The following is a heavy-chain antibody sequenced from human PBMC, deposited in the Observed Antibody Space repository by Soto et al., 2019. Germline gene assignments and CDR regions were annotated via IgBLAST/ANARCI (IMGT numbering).Heavy chain of an antibody. J-gene: IGHJ5*02. V-gene: IGHV3-30*18. Sequence: QVQLVESGEGVVQPGRSLRLSCAASRFTFSSYGMHWVRQAPGKGLEWVAVISYDGTDKYYADSVKGRFTISRDNSENTLYLQMNSLRAEDTAVYYCAKVVIVGGTLGWSDPWGQGTLVTVSS. CDR2: ISYDGTDK. CDR1: RFTFSSYG. CDR3: AKVVIVGGTLGWSDP. D-gene: IGHD1-26*01.